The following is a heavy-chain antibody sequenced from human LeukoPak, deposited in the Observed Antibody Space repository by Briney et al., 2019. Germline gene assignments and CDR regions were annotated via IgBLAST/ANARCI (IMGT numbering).Heavy chain of an antibody. J-gene: IGHJ4*02. CDR2: IYHSENT. CDR1: GYSISSGYY. CDR3: ARRAGDY. Sequence: SETLSLTCTVSGYSISSGYYWGWIRQPPGKGLEWIASIYHSENTYYNPSLKSRVTISVDTSKNQFSLKLNSVTAADTAVYYCARRAGDYWGQGTLVTVSS. D-gene: IGHD3-10*01. V-gene: IGHV4-38-2*02.